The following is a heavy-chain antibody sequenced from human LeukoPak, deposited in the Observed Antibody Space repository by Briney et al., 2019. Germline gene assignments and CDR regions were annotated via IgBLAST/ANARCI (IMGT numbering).Heavy chain of an antibody. CDR1: GFTFSSYW. J-gene: IGHJ4*02. CDR2: INSDGSST. V-gene: IGHV3-74*01. Sequence: GGSLRLSCAASGFTFSSYWMHWVRQAPGKGLVWVSRINSDGSSTSYADSVKGRFTISRENAKNTLYLQMNSLRAEDTAVYYCAIIYGDYGFDYWGQGTLVTVSS. CDR3: AIIYGDYGFDY. D-gene: IGHD4-17*01.